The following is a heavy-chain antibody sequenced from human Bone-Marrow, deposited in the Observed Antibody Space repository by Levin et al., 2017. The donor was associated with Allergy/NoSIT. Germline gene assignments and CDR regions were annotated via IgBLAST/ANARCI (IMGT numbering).Heavy chain of an antibody. V-gene: IGHV3-30*18. Sequence: PGGSLRLSCAASGFTFSFYAMHWVRQAPGKGLEWVALISPDSSDVYYADSVKGRFTISRDNSKNTLYLQMNSLRAEDTAVYYCAKDYQGYINFWGQGSLVTVSS. CDR3: AKDYQGYINF. D-gene: IGHD3-16*02. J-gene: IGHJ4*02. CDR1: GFTFSFYA. CDR2: ISPDSSDV.